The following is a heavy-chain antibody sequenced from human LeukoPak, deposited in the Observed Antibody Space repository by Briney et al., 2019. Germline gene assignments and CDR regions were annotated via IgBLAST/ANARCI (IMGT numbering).Heavy chain of an antibody. D-gene: IGHD2-21*01. J-gene: IGHJ4*02. V-gene: IGHV1-69*13. CDR1: GGIFSSYA. Sequence: EASVKVSCKASGGIFSSYAISWVRQAPGQGLEWMGGIIPIFGTANYAQKFQGRVTITADESTGTAYMELSSLRSEDTAVYYCAREAYCGGDCYSVAYFDYWGQGTLVTVSS. CDR2: IIPIFGTA. CDR3: AREAYCGGDCYSVAYFDY.